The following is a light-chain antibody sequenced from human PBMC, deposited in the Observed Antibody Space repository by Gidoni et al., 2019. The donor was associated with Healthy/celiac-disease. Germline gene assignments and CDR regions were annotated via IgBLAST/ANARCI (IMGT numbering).Light chain of an antibody. Sequence: EIVLTQPPATLSLSPGERATISCRASQSVRSYLVWYQQKTGQAHRLLIYDASNRDTGIPARFSGSGSGTDFTLTISSLEPEDFAVYYCQQRSNWPTMYTFGQGTKLEIK. J-gene: IGKJ2*01. CDR3: QQRSNWPTMYT. CDR1: QSVRSY. V-gene: IGKV3-11*01. CDR2: DAS.